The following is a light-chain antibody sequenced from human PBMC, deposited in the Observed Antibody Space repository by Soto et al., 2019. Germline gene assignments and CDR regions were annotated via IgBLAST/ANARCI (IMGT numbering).Light chain of an antibody. CDR2: EVR. Sequence: QSALTQPASVSGSPGQSITISCAGTMRDVGAYNLVSWYQQHPGRAPQLIIYEVRNRPSGISFRFSGSKSGNTASLTISGLQAEDEADYYCTSYTSKSSLIFGGGTKVTVL. V-gene: IGLV2-14*01. CDR1: MRDVGAYNL. J-gene: IGLJ2*01. CDR3: TSYTSKSSLI.